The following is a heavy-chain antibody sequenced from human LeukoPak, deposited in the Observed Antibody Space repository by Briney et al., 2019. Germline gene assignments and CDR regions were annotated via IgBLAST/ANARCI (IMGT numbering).Heavy chain of an antibody. CDR3: AKDPERVATIYVPLKNYYDSSVEDY. CDR1: GFTFSSYA. D-gene: IGHD3-22*01. Sequence: GGSLRLSCAASGFTFSSYAMSWVRQAPGKGLEWVSAISGSGGSTYYADSVKGRFTISRDNSKNTLYLQMNSLRAEDTAVYYCAKDPERVATIYVPLKNYYDSSVEDYWGQGTLVTVSS. CDR2: ISGSGGST. J-gene: IGHJ4*02. V-gene: IGHV3-23*01.